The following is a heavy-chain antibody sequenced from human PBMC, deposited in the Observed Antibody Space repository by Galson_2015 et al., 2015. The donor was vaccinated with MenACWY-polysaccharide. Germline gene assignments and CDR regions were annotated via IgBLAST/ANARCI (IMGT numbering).Heavy chain of an antibody. D-gene: IGHD6-6*01. CDR2: INQDGSEK. V-gene: IGHV3-7*04. Sequence: SLRLSCAASGFTFSTYWMSWVRQAPGKGLEWVANINQDGSEKIYVDSVKGRFTISRDSAKNSVYLQMNSLRAEDTAVYYCARVGYSSSCKDYWGQGTLVTVAS. CDR3: ARVGYSSSCKDY. CDR1: GFTFSTYW. J-gene: IGHJ4*02.